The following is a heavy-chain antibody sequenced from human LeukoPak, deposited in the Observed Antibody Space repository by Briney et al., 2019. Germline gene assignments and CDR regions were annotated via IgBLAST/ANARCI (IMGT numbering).Heavy chain of an antibody. CDR1: GFTFSSYS. J-gene: IGHJ4*02. V-gene: IGHV3-15*01. Sequence: PGGSLRLSCAASGFTFSSYSMNWVRQAPGKGLEWVGRIKSKTDGGTTDYAAPVKGRFTISRDDSKNTLYLQMNSLKTEDTAVYYCTTPVYGDYELDYWGQGTLVTVSS. D-gene: IGHD4-17*01. CDR3: TTPVYGDYELDY. CDR2: IKSKTDGGTT.